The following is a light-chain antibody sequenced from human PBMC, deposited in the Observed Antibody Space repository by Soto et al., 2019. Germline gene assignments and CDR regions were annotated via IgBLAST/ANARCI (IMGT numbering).Light chain of an antibody. CDR2: EVS. Sequence: QSALTQPASVSGSPGQSITISCTGTSSDVGGYSYVSWYQQHPGKAPKLMIYEVSNRPSGVSNRFSGSKSGNTASLTISGLQAEDWADYYCSSYTSSSTYGFGTGTKLTVL. J-gene: IGLJ1*01. V-gene: IGLV2-14*01. CDR1: SSDVGGYSY. CDR3: SSYTSSSTYG.